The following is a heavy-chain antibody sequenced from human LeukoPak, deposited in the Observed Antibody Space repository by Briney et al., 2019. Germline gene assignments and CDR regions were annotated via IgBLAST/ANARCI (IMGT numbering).Heavy chain of an antibody. CDR2: IHYSGST. D-gene: IGHD3-10*01. Sequence: PSETLSLTCTDSGGSISSYYWSWIRQPPGKGLEWIGYIHYSGSTNYNLSLKSRVTISVVTSKNQFSLKLSSVTAADTAVYYCAKSNGYGLVDIWGQGTMVTVSS. CDR3: AKSNGYGLVDI. V-gene: IGHV4-59*01. J-gene: IGHJ3*02. CDR1: GGSISSYY.